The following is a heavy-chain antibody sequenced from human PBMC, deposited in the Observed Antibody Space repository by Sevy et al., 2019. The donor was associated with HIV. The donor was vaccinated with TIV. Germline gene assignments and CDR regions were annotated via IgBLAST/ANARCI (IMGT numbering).Heavy chain of an antibody. D-gene: IGHD3-10*01. CDR3: ARAVIWFGELEVYYTGMDV. V-gene: IGHV1-18*01. CDR1: GYTFTSHG. Sequence: ASVKVSCKASGYTFTSHGISWVRQAPGQGLEWMGWISAYNGHTKYAQKFQGRVTMTTDTSTTTGYRELRRLRSDDTAVYYCARAVIWFGELEVYYTGMDVWGQGTTVTVSS. CDR2: ISAYNGHT. J-gene: IGHJ6*02.